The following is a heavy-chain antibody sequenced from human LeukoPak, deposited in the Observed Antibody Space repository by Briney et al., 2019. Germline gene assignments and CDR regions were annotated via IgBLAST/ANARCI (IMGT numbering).Heavy chain of an antibody. CDR3: ARGLRCTNGVCYHPGNDY. CDR1: GGSFSGYY. J-gene: IGHJ4*02. CDR2: INHSGST. Sequence: SETLSLTCAVYGGSFSGYYWSWVRQPPGKGLEWIGEINHSGSTNYNPSLKSRVTISVDTSKNQFSLKLSSVTAADTAVYYCARGLRCTNGVCYHPGNDYWGQGTLVTVSS. D-gene: IGHD2-8*01. V-gene: IGHV4-34*01.